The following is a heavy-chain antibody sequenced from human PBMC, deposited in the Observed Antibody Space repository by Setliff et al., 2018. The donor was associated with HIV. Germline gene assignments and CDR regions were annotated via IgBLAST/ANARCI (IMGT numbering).Heavy chain of an antibody. CDR1: GYTFPNYG. CDR2: VSAYNGLT. Sequence: ASVKVSCKASGYTFPNYGISWVRQAPGQGLEWMGWVSAYNGLTNYAQNLQGRVTMTTDTSSTTAFLELRSLRSDDTAMYYCARARSTSSHFDFWGQGALVTVSS. V-gene: IGHV1-18*01. CDR3: ARARSTSSHFDF. J-gene: IGHJ4*02. D-gene: IGHD6-6*01.